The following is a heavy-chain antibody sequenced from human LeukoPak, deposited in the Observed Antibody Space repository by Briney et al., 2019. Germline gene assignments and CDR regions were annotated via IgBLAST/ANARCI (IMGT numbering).Heavy chain of an antibody. J-gene: IGHJ6*02. CDR1: GFTFSSYW. CDR2: IKQDGSEK. V-gene: IGHV3-7*03. Sequence: PGGSLRLSCAASGFTFSSYWMSWVRQAPGKGLEWVANIKQDGSEKYYVDSVKGRFTISRDNAKNSLYLQMNSLRAEDTAVYYCARVEYYDFRSGYLGAGYYYGMDVWGQGTTVTVSS. CDR3: ARVEYYDFRSGYLGAGYYYGMDV. D-gene: IGHD3-3*01.